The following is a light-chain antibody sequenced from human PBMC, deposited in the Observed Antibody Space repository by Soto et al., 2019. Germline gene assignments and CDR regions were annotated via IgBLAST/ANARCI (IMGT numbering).Light chain of an antibody. CDR2: GGS. J-gene: IGKJ1*01. Sequence: DIVLTQSPGTLSLSPGERATLSCRASQSVSSNHLAWYQQKPGQAPRLLIYGGSSRATGIPVRFSGSGSETDFTLTITRLEPEDSPVYYCQQYSSSRTLGQGTKVDIK. CDR3: QQYSSSRT. CDR1: QSVSSNH. V-gene: IGKV3-20*01.